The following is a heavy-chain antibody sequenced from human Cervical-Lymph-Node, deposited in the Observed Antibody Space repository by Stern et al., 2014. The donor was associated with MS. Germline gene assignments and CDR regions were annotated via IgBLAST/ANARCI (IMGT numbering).Heavy chain of an antibody. V-gene: IGHV3-49*03. CDR2: IRSKTYGGTT. D-gene: IGHD6-19*01. CDR3: SRDSPSYYYEISGWWFDP. Sequence: EVQLVESGGGLVQPGRSLRLSCTASGFTFGDSGMNWLRKAPGKGLEWVGLIRSKTYGGTTAYAASVKGRVTISRDDSRSIAYLQMNSLKTEDTAVYYCSRDSPSYYYEISGWWFDPWGQGTLVTVSS. CDR1: GFTFGDSG. J-gene: IGHJ5*02.